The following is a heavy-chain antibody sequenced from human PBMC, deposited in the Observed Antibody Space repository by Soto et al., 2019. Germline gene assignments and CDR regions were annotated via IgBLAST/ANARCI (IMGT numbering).Heavy chain of an antibody. CDR3: ARVRVNSDFWSGPDQVDRFDP. J-gene: IGHJ5*02. D-gene: IGHD3-3*01. V-gene: IGHV4-59*01. CDR1: GGSISSYY. Sequence: KPSETLSLTCTVSGGSISSYYWSWIRQPPGKGLEWIGYIYYSGSTNYNPSLKSRVTISVDTSKNQFSLKLSSVTAADTAVYYCARVRVNSDFWSGPDQVDRFDPWGQGTPVPVYS. CDR2: IYYSGST.